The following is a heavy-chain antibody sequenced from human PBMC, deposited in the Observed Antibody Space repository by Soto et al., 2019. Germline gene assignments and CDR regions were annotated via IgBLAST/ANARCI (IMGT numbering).Heavy chain of an antibody. J-gene: IGHJ4*02. V-gene: IGHV4-59*01. D-gene: IGHD1-26*01. CDR2: IYYSGST. CDR1: GGSISSYY. CDR3: ARVPTTTPNHYFDY. Sequence: PSETLSLTCTVSGGSISSYYWSWIRQPPGKGLEWIGYIYYSGSTNYNPSLKSRVTISVDTSKNQFSLKLSSVTAADTAVYYCARVPTTTPNHYFDYWGQGTLVTVSS.